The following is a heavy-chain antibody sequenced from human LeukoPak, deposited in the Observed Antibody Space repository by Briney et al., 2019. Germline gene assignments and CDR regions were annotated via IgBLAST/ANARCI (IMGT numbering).Heavy chain of an antibody. CDR1: VGTFSSYA. CDR2: IIPIFGTA. V-gene: IGHV1-69*13. D-gene: IGHD4-17*01. J-gene: IGHJ4*02. Sequence: GASVKVSCKASVGTFSSYAISWVRQAPGQGLEWMGGIIPIFGTANYAQKFQGRVTITADESTSTAYMELSSLRSEDTAVYYCATDYGDYKRHHDRIAHDYWGQGTVVTVSS. CDR3: ATDYGDYKRHHDRIAHDY.